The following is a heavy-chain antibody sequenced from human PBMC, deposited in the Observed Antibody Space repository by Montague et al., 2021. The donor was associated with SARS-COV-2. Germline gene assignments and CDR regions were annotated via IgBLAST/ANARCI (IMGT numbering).Heavy chain of an antibody. CDR1: GFIFSNFW. CDR2: IKQDGSEK. Sequence: SLRLSCAASGFIFSNFWMSWVRQAPGKGLEWVANIKQDGSEKFYVDSVKGRFTISRDNAKNSLYPQMYSLRAEDTAVYFCSRENIVIVPPAIFYDSWGQGTVVTVSS. CDR3: SRENIVIVPPAIFYDS. J-gene: IGHJ4*02. V-gene: IGHV3-7*01. D-gene: IGHD2-2*01.